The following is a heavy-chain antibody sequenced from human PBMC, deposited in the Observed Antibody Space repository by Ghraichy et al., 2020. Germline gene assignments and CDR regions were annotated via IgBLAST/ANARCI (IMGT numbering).Heavy chain of an antibody. J-gene: IGHJ6*02. V-gene: IGHV1-3*01. CDR1: GYTFTSYA. CDR2: INAGNGNT. D-gene: IGHD2-2*02. CDR3: ARGRDIVVVPAAILDYYYGMDV. Sequence: ASVKVSCKASGYTFTSYAMHWVRQAPGQRLEWMGWINAGNGNTKYSQKFQGRVTITRDTSASTAYMELSSLRSEDTAVYYCARGRDIVVVPAAILDYYYGMDVWGQGTTVTVSS.